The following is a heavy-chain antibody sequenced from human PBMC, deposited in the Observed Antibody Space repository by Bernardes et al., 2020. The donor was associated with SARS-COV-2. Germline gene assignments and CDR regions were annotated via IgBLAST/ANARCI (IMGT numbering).Heavy chain of an antibody. Sequence: SETLSLTCAVSGYSISSGYSWGWIRQPPGKGLEWIGSIYHSGSTYYNPSLKSRVTISVDTSKNQFSLKLSSVTAADTAVYYCARVDFWSGYYHDYWGQGTLVTVSS. J-gene: IGHJ4*02. CDR1: GYSISSGYS. CDR3: ARVDFWSGYYHDY. V-gene: IGHV4-38-2*01. CDR2: IYHSGST. D-gene: IGHD3-3*01.